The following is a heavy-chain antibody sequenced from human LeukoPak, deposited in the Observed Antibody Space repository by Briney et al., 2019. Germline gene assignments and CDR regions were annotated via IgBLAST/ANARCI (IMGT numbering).Heavy chain of an antibody. CDR2: IFTNGNT. CDR3: ANIAVADPNFDY. Sequence: GGSLRLSCAASGFSVSTNYMSWVRQAPGKGLEWVSVIFTNGNTKYADSVKGRFTISRDNSKNTLYLQMNSLRAEDTAVYYCANIAVADPNFDYWGQGTLVTVSS. D-gene: IGHD6-19*01. J-gene: IGHJ4*02. V-gene: IGHV3-66*01. CDR1: GFSVSTNY.